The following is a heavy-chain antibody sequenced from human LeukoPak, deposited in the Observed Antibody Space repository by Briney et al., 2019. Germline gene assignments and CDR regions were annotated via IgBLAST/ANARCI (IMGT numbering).Heavy chain of an antibody. J-gene: IGHJ4*02. CDR1: GYTFTSYG. V-gene: IGHV1-18*01. CDR3: ARVPDYYGSGSYYPIDY. CDR2: ISGYNGNT. Sequence: ASVKVSCKASGYTFTSYGISWVRQAPGQGLEWMGWISGYNGNTNYAQKLQGRVTMTTGTSTSTAYMELRSLRSDDTAVYYCARVPDYYGSGSYYPIDYWGQGTLVTVSS. D-gene: IGHD3-10*01.